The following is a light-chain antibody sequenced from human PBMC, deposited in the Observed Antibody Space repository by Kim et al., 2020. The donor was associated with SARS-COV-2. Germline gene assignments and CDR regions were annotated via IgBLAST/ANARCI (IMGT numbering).Light chain of an antibody. Sequence: SYELTQPPSVSVSPGQTASITCSGDKLGDKYACWHQQKPGQSPVLVIYQDSKRPSGIPERFSGSNSGNTATLTISGTQAMDEADYYCQAWDSSVVFGGGT. CDR1: KLGDKY. CDR3: QAWDSSVV. CDR2: QDS. V-gene: IGLV3-1*01. J-gene: IGLJ2*01.